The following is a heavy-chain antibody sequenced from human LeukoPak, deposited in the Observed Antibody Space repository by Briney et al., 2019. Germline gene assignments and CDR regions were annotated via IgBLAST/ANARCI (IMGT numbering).Heavy chain of an antibody. CDR2: ISGSGGST. D-gene: IGHD2-2*01. Sequence: GGSLTLSCAASGFTVSSNYMSWVRQAPGKGLGWVSAISGSGGSTYYADSVKGRFTISRDNSKNTLYLQMNSLRAEDTAVYYCAKDSGYCSSTSCLRNYFDYWGQGTLVTVSS. V-gene: IGHV3-23*01. CDR3: AKDSGYCSSTSCLRNYFDY. CDR1: GFTVSSNY. J-gene: IGHJ4*02.